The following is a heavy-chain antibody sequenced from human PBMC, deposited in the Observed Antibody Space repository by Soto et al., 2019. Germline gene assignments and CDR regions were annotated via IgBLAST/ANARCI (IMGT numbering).Heavy chain of an antibody. V-gene: IGHV3-30-3*01. J-gene: IGHJ6*02. CDR2: ISYDVDTK. D-gene: IGHD3-16*01. Sequence: QVQLVESGGGVVQPGRSLRLSCVASGFGFTSYGMHWLRQAPGKGLEWVSFISYDVDTKHYADSVKGRFTISRDNSMDTVYLQMDSLRTEDTALYYCARDRYALAGTQYVNGMDVWGQGTKVTVS. CDR3: ARDRYALAGTQYVNGMDV. CDR1: GFGFTSYG.